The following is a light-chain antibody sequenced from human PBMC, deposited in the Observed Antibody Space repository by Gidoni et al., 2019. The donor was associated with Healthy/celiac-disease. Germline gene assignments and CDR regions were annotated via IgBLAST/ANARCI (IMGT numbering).Light chain of an antibody. CDR1: QSVSSSY. CDR2: GAS. J-gene: IGKJ2*01. V-gene: IGKV3-20*01. Sequence: DIVLPQSPGTLSLSPGERATLSCTASQSVSSSYLAWYQQKPGQAPRLLSYGASSRATGIPDRFSGSGSGTDFTLTISRLEPEDLAVYYCQQYGSSPYTCGQGTKLEIK. CDR3: QQYGSSPYT.